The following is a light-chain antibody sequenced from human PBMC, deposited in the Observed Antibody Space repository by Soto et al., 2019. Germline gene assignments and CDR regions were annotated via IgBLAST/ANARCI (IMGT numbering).Light chain of an antibody. CDR3: CSYAGTSTL. J-gene: IGLJ2*01. V-gene: IGLV2-23*02. CDR2: EVS. CDR1: SSDVGSYNL. Sequence: QSALTQPASVSGSPGQSITISCTGTSSDVGSYNLVSWYQQYPGKAPKVMIYEVSKRPSGVSNRFSGSKSGNTAFLTISGLQAEDEADYYCCSYAGTSTLFGGGTKLTVL.